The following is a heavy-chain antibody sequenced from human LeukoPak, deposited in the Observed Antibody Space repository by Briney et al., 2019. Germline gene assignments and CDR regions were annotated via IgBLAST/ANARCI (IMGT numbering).Heavy chain of an antibody. CDR2: ISSGSSSI. D-gene: IGHD4-17*01. Sequence: GGSLRLSCAASEFTFSSYNMNWVRQAPGKGLQWVSYISSGSSSIYYADSVKGRFTISRDNAKNSLYLQMNSLRAEDTAVYYCARETVTMAYYGMDVWGQGTTVTVS. CDR1: EFTFSSYN. V-gene: IGHV3-48*04. CDR3: ARETVTMAYYGMDV. J-gene: IGHJ6*02.